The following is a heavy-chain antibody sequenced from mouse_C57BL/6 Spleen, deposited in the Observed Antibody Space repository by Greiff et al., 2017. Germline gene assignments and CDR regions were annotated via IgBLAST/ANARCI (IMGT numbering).Heavy chain of an antibody. CDR1: GFTFSDYG. J-gene: IGHJ4*01. CDR2: ISSGSSTI. D-gene: IGHD4-1*01. Sequence: EVKLVESGGGLVKPGGSLKLSCAASGFTFSDYGMHWVRQAPETGLEWVAYISSGSSTIYYADTVKGRFTISRDNAKNTLFLQMTSLRSEDTAMYYCARPNWDGAMDDWGQGTSVTVSS. CDR3: ARPNWDGAMDD. V-gene: IGHV5-17*01.